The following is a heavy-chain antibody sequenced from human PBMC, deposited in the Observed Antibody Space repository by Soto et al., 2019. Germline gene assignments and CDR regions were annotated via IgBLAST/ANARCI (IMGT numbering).Heavy chain of an antibody. CDR2: MNPNSGNT. Sequence: ASVKVSCKDSIYTFISYDINWVRQATGQGLEWMGWMNPNSGNTGYAQRFQGRITMTRNTSINTAYMELSSLGSEDTAVYYCARVREVWWNAGPLGRHDSDVWGQGTTDTVSS. D-gene: IGHD3-16*01. V-gene: IGHV1-8*01. CDR3: ARVREVWWNAGPLGRHDSDV. CDR1: IYTFISYD. J-gene: IGHJ6*02.